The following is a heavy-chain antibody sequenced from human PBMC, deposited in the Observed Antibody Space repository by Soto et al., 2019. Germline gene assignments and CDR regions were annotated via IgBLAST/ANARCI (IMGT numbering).Heavy chain of an antibody. CDR2: ISGSGGST. V-gene: IGHV3-23*01. CDR3: AKEGGGSLRYYYYYMDV. Sequence: GGSLRLSCAASGFTFSNYAMSWVRQAPGKGLEWVSSISGSGGSTYYADSVKGRFTISRDNSKNTLYLQMSSLRAEDTAVYYCAKEGGGSLRYYYYYMDVWGKGSTVTVSS. J-gene: IGHJ6*03. CDR1: GFTFSNYA. D-gene: IGHD2-15*01.